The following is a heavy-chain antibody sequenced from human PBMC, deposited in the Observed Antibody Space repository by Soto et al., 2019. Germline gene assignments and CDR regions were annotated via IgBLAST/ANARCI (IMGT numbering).Heavy chain of an antibody. D-gene: IGHD1-26*01. CDR1: GGSISSGGYY. J-gene: IGHJ4*02. CDR3: AREGGIVGATAADY. Sequence: QVQLQESGPGLVKPSQTLSLTCTVSGGSISSGGYYWSWIRQHPGKGLEWIGYIYYSGSTYYNPSLKSRVTISVDTSKNQSSLKLSYVTAADTAVYYCAREGGIVGATAADYWGQGTLVTVSS. V-gene: IGHV4-31*03. CDR2: IYYSGST.